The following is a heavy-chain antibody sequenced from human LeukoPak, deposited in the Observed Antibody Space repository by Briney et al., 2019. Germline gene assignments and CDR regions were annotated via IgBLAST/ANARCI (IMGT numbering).Heavy chain of an antibody. D-gene: IGHD4-17*01. J-gene: IGHJ5*02. CDR1: GGTFNNSA. V-gene: IGHV1-69*05. Sequence: ASVKVSCKTSGGTFNNSAISWVQQAPGQGLEWLGGIMTLFGTAGYAQKFQGRVTITKDESTRTVYLELTSLTSDDTAVYYCARDVHGDYGSGWFDPWGQGTLVSVSS. CDR3: ARDVHGDYGSGWFDP. CDR2: IMTLFGTA.